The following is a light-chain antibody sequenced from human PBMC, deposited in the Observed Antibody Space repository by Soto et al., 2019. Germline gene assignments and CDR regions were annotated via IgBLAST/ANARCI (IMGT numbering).Light chain of an antibody. V-gene: IGKV3D-20*01. CDR3: QQYGSSGT. CDR2: DAS. CDR1: QSVDSSY. J-gene: IGKJ1*01. Sequence: EIVLTQSPGTLSMSTGERATLSCGASQSVDSSYVAWYQQKPGLAPRLLMFDASSRANGIPDRFSGSGSGTDFTLTISRLEPEDFAVYYCQQYGSSGTFGQGTKVDIK.